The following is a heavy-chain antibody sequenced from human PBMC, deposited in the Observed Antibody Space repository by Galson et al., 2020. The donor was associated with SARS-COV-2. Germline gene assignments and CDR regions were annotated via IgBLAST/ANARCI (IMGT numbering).Heavy chain of an antibody. D-gene: IGHD3-3*01. Sequence: ETSETLSLTCTVSGGSISSGGYYWSWIRQHPGKGLEWIGYIYYSGSTYYNPSLKSRVTISVDTSKNQFSLKLSSVTAADTAVYYCARVPRITIFGVVQHFDYWCQGTLVTVSA. CDR3: ARVPRITIFGVVQHFDY. V-gene: IGHV4-31*03. J-gene: IGHJ4*02. CDR2: IYYSGST. CDR1: GGSISSGGYY.